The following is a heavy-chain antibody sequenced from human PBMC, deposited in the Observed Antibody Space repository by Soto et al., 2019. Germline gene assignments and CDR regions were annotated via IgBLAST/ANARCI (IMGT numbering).Heavy chain of an antibody. CDR2: ISHSGTT. Sequence: SETLSLTCLVSGFPISSTYSWGWIRQPPGKGLEWIGSISHSGTTSYSPSLTSRVSISVDTSKNQVSLKLTSVTAADTAVYFCARVTMVIRDSDHFGVDVWGHGTTVTVS. CDR1: GFPISSTYS. CDR3: ARVTMVIRDSDHFGVDV. J-gene: IGHJ6*02. V-gene: IGHV4-38-2*02. D-gene: IGHD4-17*01.